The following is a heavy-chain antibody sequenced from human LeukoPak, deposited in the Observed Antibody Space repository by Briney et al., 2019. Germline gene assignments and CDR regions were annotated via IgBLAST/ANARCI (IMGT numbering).Heavy chain of an antibody. D-gene: IGHD4-17*01. CDR1: GGSISSYY. Sequence: SETLSLTCTVSGGSISSYYWSWIRQPPGKGLEWIGYIYYSRSTNYNPSLKSRVTISVDTSKNQFSLKLSSVTAADTAVYYCARGNGDYFDYWGQGTLVTVSS. V-gene: IGHV4-59*01. CDR3: ARGNGDYFDY. CDR2: IYYSRST. J-gene: IGHJ4*02.